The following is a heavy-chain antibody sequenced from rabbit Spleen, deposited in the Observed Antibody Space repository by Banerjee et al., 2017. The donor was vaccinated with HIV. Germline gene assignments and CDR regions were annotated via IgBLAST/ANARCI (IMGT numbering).Heavy chain of an antibody. V-gene: IGHV1S40*01. CDR3: ARDLAAVIGWNFNL. D-gene: IGHD1-1*01. J-gene: IGHJ4*01. Sequence: QSLEESGGDLVKPGASLTLTCTASGFSFSYSDYMCWVRQPPGKGPEWIACIGAGISYTIYYATWAKGRFTISKTSSTTVTLQMTSLTAADTATYFCARDLAAVIGWNFNLWGQGTLVTVS. CDR2: IGAGISYTI. CDR1: GFSFSYSDY.